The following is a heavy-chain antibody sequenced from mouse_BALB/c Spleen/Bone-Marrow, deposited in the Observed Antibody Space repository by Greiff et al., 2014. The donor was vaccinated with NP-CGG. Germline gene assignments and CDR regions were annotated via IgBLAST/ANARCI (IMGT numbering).Heavy chain of an antibody. CDR1: GFNIKDTY. V-gene: IGHV14-3*02. CDR2: IDPANGNT. J-gene: IGHJ3*01. D-gene: IGHD1-1*01. CDR3: ARYNYGSSQFAY. Sequence: EVQLVESGAELVKPGASVKLSCTASGFNIKDTYMHWVKQRPEQGLEWIGRIDPANGNTKYDPKFQGKATITADTSSNTAYLQLSSLTSEDTAVYYYARYNYGSSQFAYWGQGTLVTVSA.